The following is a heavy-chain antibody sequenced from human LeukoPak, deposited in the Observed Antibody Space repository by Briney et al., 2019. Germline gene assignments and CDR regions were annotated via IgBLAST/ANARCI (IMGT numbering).Heavy chain of an antibody. CDR3: ASNYDILTGPFDP. D-gene: IGHD3-9*01. Sequence: GESLKISCKGSGYSFTSYWIGWVRQMPGKGLEWMGIIYPGDSDTRYSPSFQGQVTISADKSISTAYLQWSSLKASNTAMYYCASNYDILTGPFDPWGQGTLVTVSS. V-gene: IGHV5-51*01. CDR1: GYSFTSYW. J-gene: IGHJ5*02. CDR2: IYPGDSDT.